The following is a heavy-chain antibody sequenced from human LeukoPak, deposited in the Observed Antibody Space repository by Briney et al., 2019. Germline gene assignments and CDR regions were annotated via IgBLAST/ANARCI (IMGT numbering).Heavy chain of an antibody. V-gene: IGHV3-43*01. Sequence: GGSLRLSCAASGFTFDDYTMHWVRQAPGKGLEWVSLISWDGGSTYYADSVKGRFTISRDNSKNSLYLQMNSLRTEDTALYYCAKDQGMGDSYGRFYYYYYGMDVWGQGTTVTVSS. CDR3: AKDQGMGDSYGRFYYYYYGMDV. CDR2: ISWDGGST. D-gene: IGHD5-18*01. J-gene: IGHJ6*02. CDR1: GFTFDDYT.